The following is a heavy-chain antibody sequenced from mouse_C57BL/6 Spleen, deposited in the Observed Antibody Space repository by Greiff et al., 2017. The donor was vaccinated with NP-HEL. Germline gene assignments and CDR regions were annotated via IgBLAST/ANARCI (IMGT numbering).Heavy chain of an antibody. Sequence: EVQRVESGGGLVKPGGSLKLSCAASGFTFSSYAMSWVRQTPEKRLEWVATISDGGSYTYYPDNVKGRFTISRDNAKNNLYLQMSHLKSEDTAMYYCARGAWLRWWYFDVWGTGTTVTVSS. CDR1: GFTFSSYA. CDR3: ARGAWLRWWYFDV. CDR2: ISDGGSYT. D-gene: IGHD1-2*01. J-gene: IGHJ1*03. V-gene: IGHV5-4*01.